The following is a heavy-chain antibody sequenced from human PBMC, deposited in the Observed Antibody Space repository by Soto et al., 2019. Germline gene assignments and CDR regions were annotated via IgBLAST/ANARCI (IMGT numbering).Heavy chain of an antibody. CDR1: GYTFTSYD. D-gene: IGHD6-6*01. CDR3: ARGYAARNYYYYGMDV. CDR2: MNPNSGNT. V-gene: IGHV1-8*01. J-gene: IGHJ6*02. Sequence: ASVKVSCKASGYTFTSYDINWVRQATGQGLEWMGWMNPNSGNTGYAQKFQGRVTMTRNTSISTAYVELSSLRSEDTAVYYCARGYAARNYYYYGMDVWGQGTTVTVSS.